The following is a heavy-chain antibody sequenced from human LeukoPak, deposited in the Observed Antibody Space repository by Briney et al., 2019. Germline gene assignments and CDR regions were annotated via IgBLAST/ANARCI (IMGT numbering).Heavy chain of an antibody. CDR2: IYYSGST. V-gene: IGHV4-59*01. D-gene: IGHD2-2*01. J-gene: IGHJ5*02. Sequence: PSETLSLTCTVSGGSISSYYWSWIRQPPGKGLEWIGYIYYSGSTNYNPSLKSRVTISVDTSKNQFSLKLSSVTAADTAVYYCARGGIVVVPAEPPAWFDPWGQGTLVTVPS. CDR1: GGSISSYY. CDR3: ARGGIVVVPAEPPAWFDP.